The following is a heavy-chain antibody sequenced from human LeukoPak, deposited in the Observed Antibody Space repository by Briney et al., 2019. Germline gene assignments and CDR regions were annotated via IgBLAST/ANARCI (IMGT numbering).Heavy chain of an antibody. CDR3: ARHGDGGDFLTYFDY. CDR2: IHYTGST. D-gene: IGHD2/OR15-2a*01. CDR1: GGSINSYY. V-gene: IGHV4-59*08. J-gene: IGHJ4*02. Sequence: SETLSLTCTVSGGSINSYYWSWIRQPPGKGLECIGYIHYTGSTNYNPSLKSRVTISVDTSKSQFSLKLTSVTADTAVYYCARHGDGGDFLTYFDYWGQGILVTVSS.